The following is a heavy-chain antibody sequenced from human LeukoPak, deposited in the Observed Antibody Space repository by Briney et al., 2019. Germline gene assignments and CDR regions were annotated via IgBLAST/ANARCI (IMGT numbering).Heavy chain of an antibody. CDR1: GYSISSGYY. V-gene: IGHV4-38-2*02. Sequence: SETLSLTCTVSGYSISSGYYWGWIRQPPGKGLEWIGSIYHSGSTYYNPSLKSRVTISVDTSKNQFSLKLSSVTAADTAVYYCARIPDNDSSGYYYLGYFDYWGQGTLVTVSS. D-gene: IGHD3-22*01. J-gene: IGHJ4*02. CDR3: ARIPDNDSSGYYYLGYFDY. CDR2: IYHSGST.